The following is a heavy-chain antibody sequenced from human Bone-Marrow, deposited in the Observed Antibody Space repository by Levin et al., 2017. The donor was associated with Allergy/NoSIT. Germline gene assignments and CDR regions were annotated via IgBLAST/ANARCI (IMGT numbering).Heavy chain of an antibody. D-gene: IGHD3-9*01. CDR3: AVGYYEGVLTGYYV. CDR1: GFTFRDYS. J-gene: IGHJ4*02. Sequence: QTGGSLRLSCAASGFTFRDYSMNWVRQAPGKGLELVSYITSSSTTIYYADSVKGRFTVSRDNAKKSLYLQMSSLRAEDTAVYYCAVGYYEGVLTGYYVWGQGTPVTVSS. V-gene: IGHV3-48*01. CDR2: ITSSSTTI.